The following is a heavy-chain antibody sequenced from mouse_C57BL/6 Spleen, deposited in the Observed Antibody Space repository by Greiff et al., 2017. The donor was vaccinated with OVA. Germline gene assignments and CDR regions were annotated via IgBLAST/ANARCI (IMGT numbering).Heavy chain of an antibody. CDR1: GYTFTSYW. CDR2: IDPSDSYT. D-gene: IGHD2-3*01. CDR3: ARGRWSLPGAMDY. Sequence: QVQLQQPGAELVRPGTSVKLSCKASGYTFTSYWMHWVKPRPGQGLEWIGVIDPSDSYTNYNQKFKGKATLPVDTSSSTAYMQLSSLTSEDSAVYYCARGRWSLPGAMDYWGQGTSVTVSS. J-gene: IGHJ4*01. V-gene: IGHV1-59*01.